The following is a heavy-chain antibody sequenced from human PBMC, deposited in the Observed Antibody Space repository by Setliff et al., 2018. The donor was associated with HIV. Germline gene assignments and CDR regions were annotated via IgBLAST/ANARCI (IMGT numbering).Heavy chain of an antibody. J-gene: IGHJ4*02. CDR1: GYSISSGYY. V-gene: IGHV4-38-2*02. Sequence: SETLSLTCAVSGYSISSGYYWGWIRQPPGKGLEWIGSIYHSGSTYYNPSLKSRVTISVDTSKNQFSLKLSSVTAADTAVYYCARDEFKNGLDYWGQGTLVTVSS. CDR2: IYHSGST. CDR3: ARDEFKNGLDY. D-gene: IGHD1-1*01.